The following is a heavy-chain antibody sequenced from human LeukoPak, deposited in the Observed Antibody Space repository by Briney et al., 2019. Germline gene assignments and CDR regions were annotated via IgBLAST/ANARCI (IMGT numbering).Heavy chain of an antibody. V-gene: IGHV1-24*01. D-gene: IGHD3-3*01. CDR2: FDPEEGET. CDR3: ATVQPKAFWSVHKGYWFDP. Sequence: ASVKASCKVSGYTLTELSMYWVRQAPGKGLEWMGGFDPEEGETVYAQKFQDRVTMTEDTSTDTAYMELSSLRFEDTAVYYCATVQPKAFWSVHKGYWFDPWGQGTPVTVSS. CDR1: GYTLTELS. J-gene: IGHJ5*02.